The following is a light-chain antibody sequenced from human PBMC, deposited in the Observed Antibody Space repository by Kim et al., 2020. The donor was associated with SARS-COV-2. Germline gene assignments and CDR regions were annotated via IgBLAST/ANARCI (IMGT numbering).Light chain of an antibody. Sequence: IQLTQSPSSLSASVGDRVTITCRASQGGGSDLAWYQQKPGKAPELLIYRISTLQSGVPSRFSGSGSGTEITLTIISLQPEDFASYYCQQLNSCPITFGQGTRLEIK. V-gene: IGKV1-9*01. CDR3: QQLNSCPIT. CDR1: QGGGSD. CDR2: RIS. J-gene: IGKJ5*01.